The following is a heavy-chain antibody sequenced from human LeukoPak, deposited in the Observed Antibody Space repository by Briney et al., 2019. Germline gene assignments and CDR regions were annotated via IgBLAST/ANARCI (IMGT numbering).Heavy chain of an antibody. CDR2: IWYDGSNK. V-gene: IGHV3-33*01. D-gene: IGHD3-10*01. CDR3: ARDRRNYYGSGSYYNPAASLFDP. CDR1: GFTFSSYG. J-gene: IGHJ5*02. Sequence: GGSLRLSCAASGFTFSSYGMHWVRQAPGKGLEWVAVIWYDGSNKYYADSEKGRFTISRDNSKNTLYLQMNSLRAEDTAVYYCARDRRNYYGSGSYYNPAASLFDPWGQGTLVTVSS.